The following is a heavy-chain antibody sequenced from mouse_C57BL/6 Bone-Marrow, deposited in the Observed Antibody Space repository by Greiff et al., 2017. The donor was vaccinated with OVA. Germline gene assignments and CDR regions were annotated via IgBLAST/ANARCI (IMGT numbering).Heavy chain of an antibody. J-gene: IGHJ4*01. CDR2: IYPGDGDT. Sequence: QVQLKQSGAELVKPGASVKISCKASGYAFSSYWMNWVKQRPGKGLEWIGQIYPGDGDTNYNGKFKGKATLTADKSSSTAYMQLSSLTSEDSAVYFCARLGWLLRPYAMDYWGQGTSVTVSS. CDR1: GYAFSSYW. CDR3: ARLGWLLRPYAMDY. D-gene: IGHD2-3*01. V-gene: IGHV1-80*01.